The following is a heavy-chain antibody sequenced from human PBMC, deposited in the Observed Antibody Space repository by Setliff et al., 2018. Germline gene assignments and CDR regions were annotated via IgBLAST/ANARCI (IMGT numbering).Heavy chain of an antibody. J-gene: IGHJ4*03. D-gene: IGHD2-15*01. CDR2: IHFSGTT. CDR3: ARENGYCSGGACYFMFDY. Sequence: SETLSLTCTVSDGSSSSHYWSWIRQPPGKGLEWIGYIHFSGTTNYNPSLKSRVTLSLDTSKNQFSLELSSVTAADTAMYYCARENGYCSGGACYFMFDYWGKGTPVTVSS. CDR1: DGSSSSHY. V-gene: IGHV4-59*11.